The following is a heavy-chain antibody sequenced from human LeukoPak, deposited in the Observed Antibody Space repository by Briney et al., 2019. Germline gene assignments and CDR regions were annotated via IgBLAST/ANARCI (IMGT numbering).Heavy chain of an antibody. CDR3: AELGITMIGGV. CDR2: ISSSSSYI. D-gene: IGHD3-10*02. CDR1: GFTFSNFW. Sequence: GGSLRLSCAASGFTFSNFWMHWVRQAPGKGLEWVSSISSSSSYIYYADSVKGRFTISRDNAKNSLYLQMNSLRAEDTAVYYCAELGITMIGGVWGKGTTVTISS. J-gene: IGHJ6*04. V-gene: IGHV3-21*01.